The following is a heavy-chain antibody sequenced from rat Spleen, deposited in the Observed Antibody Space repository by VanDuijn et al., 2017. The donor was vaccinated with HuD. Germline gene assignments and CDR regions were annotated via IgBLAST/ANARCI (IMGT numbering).Heavy chain of an antibody. Sequence: EVQLVESGGGLVQPGRSMKLSCAASGFSFSTYGMAWVHQAPTKGLEWVATISYDGSSTYYRDSVKGRFTISRDNAKSTLYLQMDSLRSEDTATYYCARAGYLRDWYFDFWGPGTMVTVSS. CDR2: ISYDGSST. CDR3: ARAGYLRDWYFDF. D-gene: IGHD2-2*01. CDR1: GFSFSTYG. J-gene: IGHJ1*01. V-gene: IGHV5-29*01.